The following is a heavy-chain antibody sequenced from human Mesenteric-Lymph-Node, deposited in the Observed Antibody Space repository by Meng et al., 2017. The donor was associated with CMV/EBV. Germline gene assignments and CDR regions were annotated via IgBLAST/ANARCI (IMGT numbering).Heavy chain of an antibody. CDR2: IIPILGIA. V-gene: IGHV1-69*04. J-gene: IGHJ6*02. CDR3: ARGLGPVMDV. CDR1: GYTFTGYY. Sequence: SVKVSCKASGYTFTGYYMHWVRQAPGQGLEWMGRIIPILGIANYAQKFQGRVTITADKSTSTAYMELSSLRSEDTAVYYCARGLGPVMDVWGQGTTVTVSS.